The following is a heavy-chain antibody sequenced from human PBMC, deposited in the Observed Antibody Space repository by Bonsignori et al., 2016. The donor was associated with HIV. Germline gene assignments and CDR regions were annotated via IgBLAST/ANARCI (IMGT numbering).Heavy chain of an antibody. V-gene: IGHV3-30*18. J-gene: IGHJ4*02. D-gene: IGHD3-22*01. CDR1: GFTFSSYG. CDR3: AKPSYYDSSGYLPFDY. Sequence: GESLKISCAASGFTFSSYGMHWVRQAPGKGLEWVAVISYDGSNKYYADSVKGRFTISRDNSKNTLYLQMNSLRAEDTAVYYCAKPSYYDSSGYLPFDYWGQGTLVTVSS. CDR2: ISYDGSNK.